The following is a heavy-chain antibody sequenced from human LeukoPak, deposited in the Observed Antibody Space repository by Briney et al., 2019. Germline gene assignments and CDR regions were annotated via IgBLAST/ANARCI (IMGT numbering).Heavy chain of an antibody. J-gene: IGHJ4*02. CDR2: IIPILGIA. V-gene: IGHV1-69*10. CDR3: ASGPPYGSGSYSRFDY. Sequence: ASEKVFCKASVGTFISYAISWVRQAPGQGREWMGGIIPILGIANYAQKFQGRVTITADKSTSTAYMELSSLRSEDTAVYYCASGPPYGSGSYSRFDYWGQGTLVTVSS. CDR1: VGTFISYA. D-gene: IGHD3-10*01.